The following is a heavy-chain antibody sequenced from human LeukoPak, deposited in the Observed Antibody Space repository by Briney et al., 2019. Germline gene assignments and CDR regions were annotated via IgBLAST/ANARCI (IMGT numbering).Heavy chain of an antibody. D-gene: IGHD1-26*01. J-gene: IGHJ3*02. CDR2: ISAYNGNT. V-gene: IGHV1-18*01. CDR3: ARGPSGSYLGAFDI. CDR1: GYTFTSYG. Sequence: ASVKVSCKASGYTFTSYGISWVRQAPGQGLEWMGWISAYNGNTNYAQKLQGRVTMTTDTSTSIAYMELRSLRSDDTAVYYCARGPSGSYLGAFDIWGQGTMVTVSS.